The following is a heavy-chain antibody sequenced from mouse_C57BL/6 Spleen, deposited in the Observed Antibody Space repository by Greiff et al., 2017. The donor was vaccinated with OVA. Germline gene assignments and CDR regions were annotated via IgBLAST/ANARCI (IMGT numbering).Heavy chain of an antibody. Sequence: EVNVVESGGGLVQPGGSLKLSCAASGFTFSDYYMYWVRQTPEKRLEWVAYISNGGGSTYYPDTVKGRFTISRDNAKNTLYLQMSRLKSEDTAMYYCARQFITTVVVAWFAYWGQGTLVTVSA. J-gene: IGHJ3*01. CDR3: ARQFITTVVVAWFAY. V-gene: IGHV5-12*01. CDR2: ISNGGGST. CDR1: GFTFSDYY. D-gene: IGHD1-1*01.